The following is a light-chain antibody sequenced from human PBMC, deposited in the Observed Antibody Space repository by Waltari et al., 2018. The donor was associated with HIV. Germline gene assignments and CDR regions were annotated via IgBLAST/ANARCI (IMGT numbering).Light chain of an antibody. Sequence: QSALTQPRSVSGSPGQSVTISCTGTSSAVGAYAFVSWYQQYPGQAPKLMLYDVTKRPSGVPDRFSGSKSGNTASLTISGLQAEDEADYYCCSYAGSYTYVFGTATELTVL. V-gene: IGLV2-11*01. J-gene: IGLJ1*01. CDR2: DVT. CDR3: CSYAGSYTYV. CDR1: SSAVGAYAF.